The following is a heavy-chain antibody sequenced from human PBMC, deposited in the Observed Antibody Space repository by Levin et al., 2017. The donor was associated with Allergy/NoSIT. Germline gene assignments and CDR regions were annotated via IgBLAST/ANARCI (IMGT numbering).Heavy chain of an antibody. D-gene: IGHD3-10*01. CDR2: IYYSGST. V-gene: IGHV4-59*01. CDR3: ARGWPIWFGDLLYPWFDP. CDR1: GGSISSYY. Sequence: SQTLSLTCTVSGGSISSYYWSWIRQPPGKGLEWIGYIYYSGSTNYNPSLKSRVTISVDTSKNQFSLKLNSVTAADTAVYYCARGWPIWFGDLLYPWFDPWGQGTLVTVSS. J-gene: IGHJ5*02.